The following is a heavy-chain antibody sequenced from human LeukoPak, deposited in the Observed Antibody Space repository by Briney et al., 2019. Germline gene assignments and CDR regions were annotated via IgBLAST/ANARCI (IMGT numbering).Heavy chain of an antibody. V-gene: IGHV3-74*01. CDR1: GFTFSRDW. CDR2: IDSDDGST. J-gene: IGHJ3*02. CDR3: AIGYYGAFDI. D-gene: IGHD1-26*01. Sequence: GGSLRLSCAASGFTFSRDWMHWVRQVPGKGLVWVSRIDSDDGSTSYADSVRGRFTISRDNSKNTLYLQMNSLRAEDTAVYYCAIGYYGAFDIWGQGTMVTVSS.